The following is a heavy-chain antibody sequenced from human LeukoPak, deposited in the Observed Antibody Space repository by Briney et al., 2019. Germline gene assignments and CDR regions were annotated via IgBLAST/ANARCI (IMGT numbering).Heavy chain of an antibody. CDR3: ARDPLGYCSSTSCHGGPFDY. CDR1: GFTFSSYA. V-gene: IGHV3-30-3*01. Sequence: GGSLRLSCAASGFTFSSYAMHWVRQAPGKGLEWVAVISYDGSNKYYADSVKGRFTIPRDNSKNTLYLQMNSLRAEDTAVYYCARDPLGYCSSTSCHGGPFDYWGQGTLVTVSS. J-gene: IGHJ4*02. D-gene: IGHD2-2*01. CDR2: ISYDGSNK.